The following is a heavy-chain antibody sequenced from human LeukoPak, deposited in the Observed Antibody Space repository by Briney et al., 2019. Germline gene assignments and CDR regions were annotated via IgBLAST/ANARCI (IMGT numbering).Heavy chain of an antibody. Sequence: PGGSLRLSCAASGFTFSNYGMHWVRQAPGEGLEWVAVISHDGSVQRYGDSVKGRFTISRDNSKNTIHLQMNSLRVEDTALYYCAKEQTPYSSSSDDYWGQGTLVTVSS. D-gene: IGHD6-6*01. V-gene: IGHV3-30*18. J-gene: IGHJ4*02. CDR2: ISHDGSVQ. CDR3: AKEQTPYSSSSDDY. CDR1: GFTFSNYG.